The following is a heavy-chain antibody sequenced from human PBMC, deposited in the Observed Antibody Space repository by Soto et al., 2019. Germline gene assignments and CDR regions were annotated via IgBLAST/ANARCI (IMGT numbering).Heavy chain of an antibody. V-gene: IGHV4-39*01. CDR2: IYYSGST. D-gene: IGHD1-7*01. Sequence: GLEWIWSIYYSGSTYYNPSLKSRVTISVDTSKNQFSLKLSSVTAADTAVYYCARRRANSRVYYYGMDVWGQGTTVTVSS. J-gene: IGHJ6*02. CDR3: ARRRANSRVYYYGMDV.